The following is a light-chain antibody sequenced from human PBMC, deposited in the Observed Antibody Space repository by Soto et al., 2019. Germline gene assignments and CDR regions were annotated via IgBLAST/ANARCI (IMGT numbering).Light chain of an antibody. CDR2: AAS. J-gene: IGKJ4*02. Sequence: DIQMTQSPSSVSASVGDRVTITCRASQDVSSWLAWYQQKPGKAPKLLVYAASNLQSGVPSRFSGRGSGTDFTLTISNLQPDDFATYCCQQANSFPFTCGGGTKVDIK. CDR1: QDVSSW. CDR3: QQANSFPFT. V-gene: IGKV1D-12*01.